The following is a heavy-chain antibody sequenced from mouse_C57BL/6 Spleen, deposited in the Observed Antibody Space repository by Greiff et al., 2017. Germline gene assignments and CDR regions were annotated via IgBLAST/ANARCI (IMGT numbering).Heavy chain of an antibody. Sequence: QVQLQQPGAELVKPGASVKLSCKASGYTFTSYWMHWVKQRPGQGLEWIGMIHPNSGSTNYNEKFKSKATLTVDKSSSTAYMQLSSLTSEDSAVYYCARDGSNHWYFDVWGTGTTVTVSS. CDR1: GYTFTSYW. J-gene: IGHJ1*03. CDR2: IHPNSGST. D-gene: IGHD1-1*01. V-gene: IGHV1-64*01. CDR3: ARDGSNHWYFDV.